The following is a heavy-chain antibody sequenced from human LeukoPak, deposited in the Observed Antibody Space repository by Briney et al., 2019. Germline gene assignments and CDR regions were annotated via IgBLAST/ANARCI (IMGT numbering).Heavy chain of an antibody. CDR2: FFTSGTSGTA. D-gene: IGHD5-18*01. CDR1: GASVSTYY. J-gene: IGHJ6*03. Sequence: PSETLSLTCTVSGASVSTYYWSWIRQPAGKGLEFIGRFFTSGTSGTANYNPSLRNRVTMSLDTSKNQFSLKLTSVTAADTAVYYCARDLGGYSDGSYYYYMDVWAKGPRSPSP. V-gene: IGHV4-4*07. CDR3: ARDLGGYSDGSYYYYMDV.